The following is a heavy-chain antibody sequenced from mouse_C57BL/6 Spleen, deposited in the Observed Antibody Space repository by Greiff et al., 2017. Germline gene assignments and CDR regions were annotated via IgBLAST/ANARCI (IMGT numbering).Heavy chain of an antibody. D-gene: IGHD2-4*01. V-gene: IGHV1-80*01. CDR1: GYAFSSYW. J-gene: IGHJ1*03. CDR3: AYDYGDWYFDV. Sequence: VQLQQSGAELVKPGASVKISCKASGYAFSSYWMNWVKQRPGMGLEWIGQIYPGDGDTNYNGQFKGKATLTADKSSSTAYMQLSSLTSEDSAVYFCAYDYGDWYFDVWGTGTTVTVSS. CDR2: IYPGDGDT.